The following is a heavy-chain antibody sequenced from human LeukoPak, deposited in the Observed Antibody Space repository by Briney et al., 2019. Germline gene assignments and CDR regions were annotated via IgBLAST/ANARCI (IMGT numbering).Heavy chain of an antibody. Sequence: PSETLSLTCAVYGGSFSGYYWSWIRQPPGKGLEWIGEINHSGSTNYNPSLKSRVTISVDTSKNQFSLKLSSVTAADTAVYYCARGRGYSYGPDFDYWGQGTLVTVSS. V-gene: IGHV4-34*01. J-gene: IGHJ4*02. CDR2: INHSGST. D-gene: IGHD5-18*01. CDR3: ARGRGYSYGPDFDY. CDR1: GGSFSGYY.